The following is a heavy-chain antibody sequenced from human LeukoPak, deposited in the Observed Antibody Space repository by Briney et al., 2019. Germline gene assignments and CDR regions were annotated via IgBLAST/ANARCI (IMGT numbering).Heavy chain of an antibody. CDR3: ARGRDYYGSGRRFDY. Sequence: GGTLRLSCAASGFTFSSYAMHRVRQAPGKGLEWVAVISYDGSNKYYADSVKGRFTISRDNSKNTLYLQMNSLRAEDTAVYYCARGRDYYGSGRRFDYWGQGTLVTVSS. D-gene: IGHD3-10*01. J-gene: IGHJ4*02. V-gene: IGHV3-30*04. CDR2: ISYDGSNK. CDR1: GFTFSSYA.